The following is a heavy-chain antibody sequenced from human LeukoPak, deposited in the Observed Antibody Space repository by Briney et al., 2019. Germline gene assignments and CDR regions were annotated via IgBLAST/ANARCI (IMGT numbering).Heavy chain of an antibody. D-gene: IGHD6-19*01. CDR1: GFTFSSYD. J-gene: IGHJ4*02. Sequence: PGGSLRLSCAASGFTFSSYDMHWVRQATGKGLEWVSAIGTAGDTYYPGSVKGRFTISRENAKNSLYLQMNSLRAGDTAVYYCARVGSSGWDLDCWGQGTLVTVSS. CDR3: ARVGSSGWDLDC. V-gene: IGHV3-13*01. CDR2: IGTAGDT.